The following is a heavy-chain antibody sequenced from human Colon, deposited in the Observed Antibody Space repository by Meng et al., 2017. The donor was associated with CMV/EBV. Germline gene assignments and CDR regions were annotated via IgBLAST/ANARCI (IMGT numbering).Heavy chain of an antibody. V-gene: IGHV3-7*01. CDR1: GFTFDSYW. J-gene: IGHJ6*02. CDR2: IKKDGSEK. D-gene: IGHD6-6*01. Sequence: GESLKISCAASGFTFDSYWMSWVRQAPGKGLEWVANIKKDGSEKSCVDSVKGRFTISRDNDKNSLYLQMNSLRAEDTAVYYCARVHSSSFRFYSYYYGMDVWGQGTTVTVSS. CDR3: ARVHSSSFRFYSYYYGMDV.